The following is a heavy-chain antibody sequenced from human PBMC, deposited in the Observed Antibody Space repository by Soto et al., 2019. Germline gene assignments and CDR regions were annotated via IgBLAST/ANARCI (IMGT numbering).Heavy chain of an antibody. J-gene: IGHJ5*02. D-gene: IGHD3-22*01. Sequence: PGGSLRLSCAASGFTFSSYAMHWVRQAPGKGLEWVAVISYDGSNKYYAGSVKGRFTISRDNSKNTLYLQMNSLRAEDTAVYYCAREFGYYYDSSGSFDPWGQGTLVTVSS. CDR2: ISYDGSNK. CDR3: AREFGYYYDSSGSFDP. V-gene: IGHV3-30-3*01. CDR1: GFTFSSYA.